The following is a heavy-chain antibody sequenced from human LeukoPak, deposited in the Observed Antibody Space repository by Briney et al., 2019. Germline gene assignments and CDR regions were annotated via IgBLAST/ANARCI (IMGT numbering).Heavy chain of an antibody. CDR2: IYHSGST. Sequence: SETLSLTCAVSGGSISSGGYSWSWIRQPPGKGLEWIGYIYHSGSTYYNPSLKSRVTISVDRSKNQFSLKLSSVTAADTAVYYCAKVGGSSLHYYYGMDVWGQGTTVTVSS. CDR3: AKVGGSSLHYYYGMDV. V-gene: IGHV4-30-2*01. J-gene: IGHJ6*02. D-gene: IGHD1-26*01. CDR1: GGSISSGGYS.